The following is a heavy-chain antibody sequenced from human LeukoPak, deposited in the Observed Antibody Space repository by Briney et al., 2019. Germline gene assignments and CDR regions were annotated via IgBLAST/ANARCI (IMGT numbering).Heavy chain of an antibody. J-gene: IGHJ6*02. Sequence: PKASVKVSCKASGYTFTSYDINWVRQATGQGLEWMGWMNPNSGNTGYAQKFQDRVTMTRNTSISTAYMELSSLRSEDTAVYYCARGRIRTYYDILTGPGYYYYGMDVWGQGTTVTVSS. D-gene: IGHD3-9*01. CDR3: ARGRIRTYYDILTGPGYYYYGMDV. V-gene: IGHV1-8*01. CDR1: GYTFTSYD. CDR2: MNPNSGNT.